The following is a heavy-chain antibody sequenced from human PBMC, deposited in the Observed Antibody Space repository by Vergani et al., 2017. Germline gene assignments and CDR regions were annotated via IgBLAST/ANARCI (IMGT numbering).Heavy chain of an antibody. CDR3: ARGRYCTNGVCYGVFDY. V-gene: IGHV1-45*02. Sequence: QMQLVQSGAEVKKTGSSVKVSCKASGYTFTYRYLHWVRQAPGQALEWMGWITPFNGNTNYAQKFQDRVTITRDRSMSTAYMELSSLRSEDTAMYYCARGRYCTNGVCYGVFDYWGQGTLVTVSS. J-gene: IGHJ4*02. CDR1: GYTFTYRY. CDR2: ITPFNGNT. D-gene: IGHD2-8*01.